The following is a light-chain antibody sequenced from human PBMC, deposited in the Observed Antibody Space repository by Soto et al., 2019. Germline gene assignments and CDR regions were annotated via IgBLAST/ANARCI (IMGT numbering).Light chain of an antibody. CDR2: DAA. Sequence: DMQMTQSPSSLAASIGARVTITCQANQDISTYLNWYQQKPGKAPNLLIYDAANVETGVPSRFSGSGSGTHITFIICSLHPEDFATYFCLQYRNFPPRFTFGGGTKADI. V-gene: IGKV1-33*01. J-gene: IGKJ4*01. CDR3: LQYRNFPPRFT. CDR1: QDISTY.